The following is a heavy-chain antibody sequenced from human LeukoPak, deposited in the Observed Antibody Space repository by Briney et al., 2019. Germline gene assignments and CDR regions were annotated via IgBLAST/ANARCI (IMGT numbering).Heavy chain of an antibody. CDR2: ISYDGSNK. CDR1: GFTFSSYA. J-gene: IGHJ4*02. Sequence: GGYLRLSCTVSGFTFSSYAMHWVRQAPGKGLEWVAVISYDGSNKYYADSVKARFTISRDNSKNTLYLQMNSLRAEDTAVYYCARGPRDCSSTSCYHWGQGTLVTVSS. D-gene: IGHD2-2*01. V-gene: IGHV3-30-3*01. CDR3: ARGPRDCSSTSCYH.